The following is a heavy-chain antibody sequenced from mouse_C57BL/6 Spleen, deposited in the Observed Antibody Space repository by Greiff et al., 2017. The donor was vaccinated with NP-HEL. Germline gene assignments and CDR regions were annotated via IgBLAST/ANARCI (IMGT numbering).Heavy chain of an antibody. Sequence: EVKLQESGPGMVKPSQSLSLTCTVTGYSITSGYDWHWIRHFPGNKLEWMGYISYSGSTNYNPSLKSRISITHDTSKNHFFLKLNSVTTEDTATYYCARGGWPLGIWFAYWGQGTLVTVSA. J-gene: IGHJ3*01. D-gene: IGHD4-1*01. CDR1: GYSITSGYD. V-gene: IGHV3-1*01. CDR3: ARGGWPLGIWFAY. CDR2: ISYSGST.